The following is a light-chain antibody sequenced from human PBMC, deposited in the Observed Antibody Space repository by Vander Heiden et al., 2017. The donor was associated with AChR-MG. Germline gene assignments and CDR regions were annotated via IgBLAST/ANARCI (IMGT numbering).Light chain of an antibody. Sequence: QSALTQPPSASGSPGQSVTISCTGTRSDVGGCNYVSWYQQHPGKAPKLMICEVSKRPSGVPDRFSGSKSGNTASLTVSGLPAEDEADYYSSSYAGSNNLVFGGGTKLTVL. CDR3: SSYAGSNNLV. CDR2: EVS. J-gene: IGLJ2*01. V-gene: IGLV2-8*01. CDR1: RSDVGGCNY.